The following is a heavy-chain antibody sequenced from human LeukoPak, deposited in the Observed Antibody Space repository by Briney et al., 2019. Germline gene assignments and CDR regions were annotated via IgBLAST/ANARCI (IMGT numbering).Heavy chain of an antibody. Sequence: SETLSLTCTVSGGSISTYYWSWIRQPPGKGLEWIGYIYYSGSAKYNPSLKSRVTISVDTSKNQFSLKLSSVTAADTAVYYCARLAGSGSYYNPYYFDYWGQGTLVTVSS. V-gene: IGHV4-59*08. CDR3: ARLAGSGSYYNPYYFDY. CDR1: GGSISTYY. D-gene: IGHD3-10*01. CDR2: IYYSGSA. J-gene: IGHJ4*02.